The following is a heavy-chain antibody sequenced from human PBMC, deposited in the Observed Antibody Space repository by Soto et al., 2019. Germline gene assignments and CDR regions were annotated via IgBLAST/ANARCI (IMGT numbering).Heavy chain of an antibody. Sequence: PGESLKISCKGSGYSFTSYWISWVRQMPGKGLEWMGRIDPSDSYTNYSPSFEGHVTISADKSISTAYLQWSSLKASDTAMYYCARHTKTFGVVITHGEDYYYGMDVWGQGTTVTVSS. CDR2: IDPSDSYT. V-gene: IGHV5-10-1*01. D-gene: IGHD3-3*01. CDR3: ARHTKTFGVVITHGEDYYYGMDV. J-gene: IGHJ6*02. CDR1: GYSFTSYW.